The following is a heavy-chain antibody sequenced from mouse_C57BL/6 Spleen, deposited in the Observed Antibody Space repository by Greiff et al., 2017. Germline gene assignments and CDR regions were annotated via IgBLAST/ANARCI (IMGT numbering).Heavy chain of an antibody. D-gene: IGHD1-1*01. V-gene: IGHV1-82*01. CDR3: AREHGSGRMGFEY. CDR2: IYPGDGDT. Sequence: QVQLQQSGPELVKPGASVKISCKASGYAFSSSWMNWVKQRPGKGLEWIGRIYPGDGDTNYNGKFKGKATLTADKSSSTAYLQLSSLTSEDSAVDFCAREHGSGRMGFEYWGEGTTLTVSS. J-gene: IGHJ2*01. CDR1: GYAFSSSW.